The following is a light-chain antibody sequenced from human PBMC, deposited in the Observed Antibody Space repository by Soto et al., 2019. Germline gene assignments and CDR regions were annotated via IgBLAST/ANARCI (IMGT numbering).Light chain of an antibody. J-gene: IGKJ1*01. Sequence: IVMTKLPFSLPSPPGNRPSFPSAFSKGPCQIIGYNYLDWYLQKPGTSPQLLIYFGSYRASGVPDRFSGSGSGTDFTLKIRRVEAEDVGVYYCMQSQQSPPTFGQGTKVEI. V-gene: IGKV2-28*01. CDR2: FGS. CDR3: MQSQQSPPT. CDR1: KGPCQIIGYNY.